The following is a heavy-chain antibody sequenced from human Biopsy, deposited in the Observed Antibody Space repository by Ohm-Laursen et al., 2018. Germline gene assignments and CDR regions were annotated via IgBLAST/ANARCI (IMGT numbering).Heavy chain of an antibody. CDR3: ARDRIGGRGDPPDH. CDR2: INPDSGVT. Sequence: ASVKVSCKASGYTFSGYYMHWVRQAPGQGLEWMGWINPDSGVTNYAQKFQGRVTMTRDTSISTAYMELSRLGSDDTAVYYCARDRIGGRGDPPDHWGQGTLVTVSS. CDR1: GYTFSGYY. J-gene: IGHJ4*02. V-gene: IGHV1-2*02. D-gene: IGHD3-10*01.